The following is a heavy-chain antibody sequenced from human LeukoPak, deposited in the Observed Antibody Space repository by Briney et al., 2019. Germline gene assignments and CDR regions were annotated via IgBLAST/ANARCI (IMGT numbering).Heavy chain of an antibody. CDR1: GFTFSSYG. CDR3: ARDNTAPFGGEYSSGWYIFLY. J-gene: IGHJ4*02. V-gene: IGHV3-33*08. Sequence: HPGRSLRLSCAASGFTFSSYGMHWVRQAPGKGLEWVAFIWYDGSKKDYADSVKGRFTISRDNDKNTLYLQMDSLRAEDTAVYYCARDNTAPFGGEYSSGWYIFLYWGQGALVTVSS. D-gene: IGHD6-19*01. CDR2: IWYDGSKK.